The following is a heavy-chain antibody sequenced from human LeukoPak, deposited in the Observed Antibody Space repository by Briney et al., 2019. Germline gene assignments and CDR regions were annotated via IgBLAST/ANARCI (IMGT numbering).Heavy chain of an antibody. CDR3: ARDPRVVATRVSYMDV. D-gene: IGHD2-21*02. Sequence: ASVKVSCKASGYTFTGYYLHWVRQAPGQGLEWLGWINPNSGGTNYAQNFQGRVTMTSDTSITTTYMELSRLRSDDTAVYYCARDPRVVATRVSYMDVWGKGTTVTVSS. CDR2: INPNSGGT. CDR1: GYTFTGYY. J-gene: IGHJ6*03. V-gene: IGHV1-2*02.